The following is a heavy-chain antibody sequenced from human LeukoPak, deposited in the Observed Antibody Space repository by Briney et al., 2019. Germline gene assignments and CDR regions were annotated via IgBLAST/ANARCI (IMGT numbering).Heavy chain of an antibody. CDR3: ASAINYPDAFDI. CDR1: GGSISSYY. V-gene: IGHV4-59*08. D-gene: IGHD5-24*01. CDR2: IYYSGST. Sequence: SETLSLTCTVSGGSISSYYWSWIRQPPGKGLEWIGYIYYSGSTNYNPSLKSRVTISVDTSKNQFSLKLSSMTAADTAVYYCASAINYPDAFDIWGQGTMVTVSS. J-gene: IGHJ3*02.